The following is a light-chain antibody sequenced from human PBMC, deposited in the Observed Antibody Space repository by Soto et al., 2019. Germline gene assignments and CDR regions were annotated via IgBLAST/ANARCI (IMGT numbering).Light chain of an antibody. Sequence: QSALTQPPSASGSPGQSVTISCTGTSSDVGGYNYVSWYQQHPGKAPKLMIYEVSKRPSGVPDRFSGSKSGNTASLTVSGLQAEDEADYYCCSYAGSYTYVVFGGGTKLTVL. V-gene: IGLV2-8*01. CDR1: SSDVGGYNY. J-gene: IGLJ2*01. CDR3: CSYAGSYTYVV. CDR2: EVS.